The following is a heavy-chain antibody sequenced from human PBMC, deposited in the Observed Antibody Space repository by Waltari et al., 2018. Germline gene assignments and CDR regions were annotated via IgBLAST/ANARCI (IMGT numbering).Heavy chain of an antibody. J-gene: IGHJ3*01. CDR2: IHYSGTT. V-gene: IGHV4-59*01. CDR3: ARPGIGDAFDV. Sequence: QVQLQESGPGLVRPSETLSLTGTVPDGSLSSYYWNWIRQLPGKGLEWIGFIHYSGTTEYNPSLKNRATTSIQTSKNQFSLRLDSVTAADTAIYYCARPGIGDAFDVWGQGTMVTVSS. CDR1: DGSLSSYY.